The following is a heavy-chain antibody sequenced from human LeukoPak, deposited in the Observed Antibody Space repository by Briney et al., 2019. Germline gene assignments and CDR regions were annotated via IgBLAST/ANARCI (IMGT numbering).Heavy chain of an antibody. V-gene: IGHV3-7*01. CDR2: IKQEETDKQTDK. CDR3: ARVTSGWQPKNGHDI. Sequence: GGSLRLSCAASGFTFGGFWMTWVRQAPGKGLEWVATIKQEETDKQTDKQYVDSVKGRFTISRDNAENSLFLQMDSLKAEDTAVYYCARVTSGWQPKNGHDIWGQGTMVTVSS. J-gene: IGHJ3*02. D-gene: IGHD6-19*01. CDR1: GFTFGGFW.